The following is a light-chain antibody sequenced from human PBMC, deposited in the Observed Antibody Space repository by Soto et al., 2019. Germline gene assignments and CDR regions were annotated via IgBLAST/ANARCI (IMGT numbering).Light chain of an antibody. Sequence: EIVMTQSPATLSVSPGERATLSCRASQSDSSNLAWYQQKPGQAPRVLIYGASTRATGIPARFSGSGSGTEFTLTISSLQSEDFAVYYCQQYNNWPRTFGQGTKLEI. CDR1: QSDSSN. V-gene: IGKV3-15*01. CDR3: QQYNNWPRT. J-gene: IGKJ2*01. CDR2: GAS.